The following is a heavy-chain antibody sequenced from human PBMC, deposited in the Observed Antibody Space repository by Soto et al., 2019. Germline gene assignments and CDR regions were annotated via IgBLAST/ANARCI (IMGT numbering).Heavy chain of an antibody. Sequence: KTSETLSLTCTVSGGSISSGDYYWSWIRQPPGKGLEWIGYIYYSGSTYYNPSLKSRVTISVDTSKNQFSLKLSSVTAADTAVYYCARGWRYYDSSGYYSGYAFDIWGQGTMVTVSS. CDR2: IYYSGST. CDR1: GGSISSGDYY. J-gene: IGHJ3*02. D-gene: IGHD3-22*01. V-gene: IGHV4-30-4*01. CDR3: ARGWRYYDSSGYYSGYAFDI.